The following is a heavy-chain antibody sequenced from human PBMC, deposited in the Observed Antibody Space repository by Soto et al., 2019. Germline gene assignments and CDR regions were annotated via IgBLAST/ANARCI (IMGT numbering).Heavy chain of an antibody. CDR2: IYYSGAT. Sequence: QLQLQESGPGLVKPSETLSLTCAVSGGSISSTTYYWAWIRQPPGKGLEWVATIYYSGATYYNPSPKSRLTISIVTSKNQFSLRLSSVNAADTAMYYCARYYDTSNRPYFHHWGQGTRVTVSS. J-gene: IGHJ1*01. CDR1: GGSISSTTYY. V-gene: IGHV4-39*01. CDR3: ARYYDTSNRPYFHH. D-gene: IGHD3-22*01.